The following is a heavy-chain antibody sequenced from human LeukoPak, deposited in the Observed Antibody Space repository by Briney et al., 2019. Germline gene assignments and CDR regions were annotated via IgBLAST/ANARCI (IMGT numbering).Heavy chain of an antibody. V-gene: IGHV1-58*02. CDR1: GFTLSTSA. D-gene: IGHD6-13*01. J-gene: IGHJ4*02. Sequence: GTSVKVSCEASGFTLSTSAMQWVRQARGQRLEWIGWIVLGSGNAKYAQNFQERATITRDMSKSTAYMELSSLRSEDTAVYFCAAGAAAGYFDYWGQGSLVTVSS. CDR3: AAGAAAGYFDY. CDR2: IVLGSGNA.